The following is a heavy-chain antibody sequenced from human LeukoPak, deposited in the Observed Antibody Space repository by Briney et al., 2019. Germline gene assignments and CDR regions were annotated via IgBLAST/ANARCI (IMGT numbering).Heavy chain of an antibody. Sequence: SETLSLTCTVAGVSIGSHYWSWIRQSPGKGLEWIGCVYNSGTTVYNPSLTGRVTISVDTSKNQYSLNLRSVTAADAAVYYCARDAYWGQGILVTVSS. CDR3: ARDAY. CDR2: VYNSGTT. CDR1: GVSIGSHY. V-gene: IGHV4-59*11. J-gene: IGHJ4*02.